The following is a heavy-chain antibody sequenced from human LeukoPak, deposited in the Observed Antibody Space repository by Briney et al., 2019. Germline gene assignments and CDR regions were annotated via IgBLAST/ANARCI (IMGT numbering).Heavy chain of an antibody. V-gene: IGHV1-69*13. CDR3: ARSLLRFLESDMGDYYYMDV. J-gene: IGHJ6*03. CDR2: IIPIFGTA. Sequence: SVKVSCKASGGTFSSYAVSWVRQAPGQGLEWMGGIIPIFGTANYAQKFQGRVTITADESTSTAYLELSSLRSEDTAVYYCARSLLRFLESDMGDYYYMDVWGKGTTVTVSS. D-gene: IGHD3-3*01. CDR1: GGTFSSYA.